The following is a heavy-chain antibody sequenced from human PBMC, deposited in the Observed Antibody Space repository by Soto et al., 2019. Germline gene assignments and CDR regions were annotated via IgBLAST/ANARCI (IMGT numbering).Heavy chain of an antibody. J-gene: IGHJ4*02. CDR3: AKDSVYCSGGSCYSRPFDY. CDR1: GFTFSSYG. D-gene: IGHD2-15*01. CDR2: ISYDGSNK. Sequence: QVQLVESGGGVVQPGRSLRLSFAASGFTFSSYGMHWVRQAPGKGLEGVAVISYDGSNKYYADSVKGRFTISRDNSKNTLYLQMNSLRAEDTAVCYCAKDSVYCSGGSCYSRPFDYWGQGTLVTVSS. V-gene: IGHV3-30*18.